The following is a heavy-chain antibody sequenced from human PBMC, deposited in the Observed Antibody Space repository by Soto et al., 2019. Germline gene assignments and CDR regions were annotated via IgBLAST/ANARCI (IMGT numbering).Heavy chain of an antibody. CDR3: ARVLRGWFDP. CDR1: GYSISSGYY. J-gene: IGHJ5*02. V-gene: IGHV4-38-2*01. CDR2: IYHSGST. Sequence: PSETLSLTCAVSGYSISSGYYWGWIRQPPGKGPEWIGSIYHSGSTYYNPSLKSRVTISVDKTKNDVSLKLTSVTAADTAVYYCARVLRGWFDPWGQGTPATVSS.